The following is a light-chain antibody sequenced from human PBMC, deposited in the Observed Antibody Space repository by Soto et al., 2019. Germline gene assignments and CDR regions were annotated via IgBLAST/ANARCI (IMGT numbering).Light chain of an antibody. CDR3: QQLNSYTIT. CDR2: AES. J-gene: IGKJ5*01. V-gene: IGKV1-9*01. CDR1: QGISSY. Sequence: IQLTQSPSSLCGSVGRRVTITCRASQGISSYLAWYQKTTGKAPKIMIYAESTLQSGVPSRFRGSGYGTELNLKISRLKTEDFATYYCQQLNSYTITVGKGTRLENK.